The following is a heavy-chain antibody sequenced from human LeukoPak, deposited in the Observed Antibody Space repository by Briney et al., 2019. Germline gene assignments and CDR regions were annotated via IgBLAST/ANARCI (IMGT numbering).Heavy chain of an antibody. V-gene: IGHV3-48*02. D-gene: IGHD2-15*01. Sequence: GGSLRLSCAASGFTFSSYNMNWIRQAPGKGLEWISYISSSSSTIYYADSVKGRFAISRDDAKNSLYLQLNSLRDEDTAIYYCAREAALGGQGTLVTVSS. CDR3: AREAAL. J-gene: IGHJ4*02. CDR1: GFTFSSYN. CDR2: ISSSSSTI.